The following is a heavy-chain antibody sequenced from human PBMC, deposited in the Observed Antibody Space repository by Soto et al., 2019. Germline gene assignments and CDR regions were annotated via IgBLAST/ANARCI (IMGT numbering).Heavy chain of an antibody. CDR1: GYSFTSNW. CDR2: INPADSDI. CDR3: ARHQRDDASRKIDC. Sequence: PVESLKISCQGSGYSFTSNWIGWVRQMPGKGLEWMGIINPADSDIKYSPSFQGQVTISADKSIGTAYLQWSSLKASDTAMYYCARHQRDDASRKIDCWGQGTLVTVSS. J-gene: IGHJ4*02. D-gene: IGHD3-16*01. V-gene: IGHV5-51*01.